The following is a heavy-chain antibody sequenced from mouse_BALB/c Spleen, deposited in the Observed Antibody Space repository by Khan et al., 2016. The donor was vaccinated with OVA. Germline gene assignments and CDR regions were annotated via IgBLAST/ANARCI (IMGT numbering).Heavy chain of an antibody. CDR2: INPHIGET. V-gene: IGHV1-20*02. CDR3: ARKNGSDFDY. CDR1: GYSFTGYF. J-gene: IGHJ2*01. D-gene: IGHD1-1*01. Sequence: EVELVESGPELVKPGASVKISCKASGYSFTGYFMNWVMQSHGKSLEWIGRINPHIGETFYNQKFKGKATLTVDASSSTVHMELRSLASEDSAVYYCARKNGSDFDYWGQGTTLTVSS.